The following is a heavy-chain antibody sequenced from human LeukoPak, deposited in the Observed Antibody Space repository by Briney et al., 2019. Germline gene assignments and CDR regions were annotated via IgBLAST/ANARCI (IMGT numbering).Heavy chain of an antibody. Sequence: ASVKVSCKASGYTFTGYYTHWVRQAPGQGLEWMGWINPNSGGTNYAQKFQGRVTMTRDTSISTAYMELSRLRSDDTAVYYCASPLEYCSSTSCFDYWGQGTLVTVSS. V-gene: IGHV1-2*02. CDR3: ASPLEYCSSTSCFDY. J-gene: IGHJ4*02. CDR1: GYTFTGYY. D-gene: IGHD2-2*01. CDR2: INPNSGGT.